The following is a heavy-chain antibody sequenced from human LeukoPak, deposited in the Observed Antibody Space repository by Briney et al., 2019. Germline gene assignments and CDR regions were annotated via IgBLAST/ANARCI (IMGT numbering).Heavy chain of an antibody. V-gene: IGHV3-23*01. D-gene: IGHD2-8*02. CDR3: ATYRQVLLPFES. CDR2: IFPTSREI. CDR1: GFTFSSFA. Sequence: GGCLRLSCAASGFTFSSFAMIWVRQPPGKGLEWVSSIFPTSREIHYADSVRGRFTISRDNSKSTLSLQMNSLRAEDTAIYYCATYRQVLLPFESWGQGTLVTISS. J-gene: IGHJ4*02.